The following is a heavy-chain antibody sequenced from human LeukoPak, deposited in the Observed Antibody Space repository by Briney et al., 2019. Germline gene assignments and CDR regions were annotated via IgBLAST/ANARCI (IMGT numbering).Heavy chain of an antibody. CDR1: GGSISSYY. V-gene: IGHV4-59*08. CDR2: IYYSGST. Sequence: PSETLSLTCTVSGGSISSYYWNWIRQPPRKGPEWIGYIYYSGSTKYNPSLKSRVTISVDTSKNQFSLKLSSVTAADTAVYYCARQRVGAISWFDPWGQGTLVTVSS. J-gene: IGHJ5*02. CDR3: ARQRVGAISWFDP. D-gene: IGHD1-26*01.